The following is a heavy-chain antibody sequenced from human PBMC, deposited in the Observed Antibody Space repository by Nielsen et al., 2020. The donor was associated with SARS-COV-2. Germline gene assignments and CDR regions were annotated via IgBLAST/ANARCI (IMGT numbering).Heavy chain of an antibody. CDR2: ISGSGGST. Sequence: GESLKISCAASGFTFSSYAMRWVRQAPGKGLEWVSAISGSGGSTYYADSVKGRFTISRDNSKNTLYLQMNSLRAEDTAVYYCARAHLPIAVAGFFDYWGQGTLVTVSS. V-gene: IGHV3-23*01. D-gene: IGHD6-19*01. CDR3: ARAHLPIAVAGFFDY. CDR1: GFTFSSYA. J-gene: IGHJ4*02.